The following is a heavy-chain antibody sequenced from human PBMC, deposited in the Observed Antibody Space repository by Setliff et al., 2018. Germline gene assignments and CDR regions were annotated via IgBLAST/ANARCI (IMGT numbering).Heavy chain of an antibody. J-gene: IGHJ5*02. Sequence: PSETLSLTCTVSGGSITDENSWWAWIRQPAGKRPEWLGLIYIRGGTDYNPSLKSRVTISLDTSRNQFSLNPTSLTAADTAVYYCAVDHVTNIAESGYGYTRIDPWGQGIPVTVSS. CDR2: IYIRGGT. D-gene: IGHD6-19*01. V-gene: IGHV4-61*02. CDR3: AVDHVTNIAESGYGYTRIDP. CDR1: GGSITDENSW.